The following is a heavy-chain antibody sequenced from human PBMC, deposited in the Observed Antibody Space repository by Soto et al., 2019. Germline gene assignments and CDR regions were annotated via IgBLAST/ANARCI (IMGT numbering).Heavy chain of an antibody. D-gene: IGHD2-21*01. CDR1: GFTFSNAW. V-gene: IGHV3-15*01. CDR3: STCVAYCGV. Sequence: EVQLVESGGGLVKPGGSLRLACAASGFTFSNAWMSWVRQAPGKGLEWVGRIKSTTDGGTTDYAAPVKGRFTISRDDSKSTLYLQMNSLKAEDTAVYYCSTCVAYCGVWGQGTLVTVSS. CDR2: IKSTTDGGTT. J-gene: IGHJ4*02.